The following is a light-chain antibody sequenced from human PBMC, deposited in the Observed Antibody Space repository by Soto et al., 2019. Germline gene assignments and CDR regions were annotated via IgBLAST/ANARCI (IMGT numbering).Light chain of an antibody. CDR1: QSVSSN. CDR2: STS. V-gene: IGKV3D-15*01. J-gene: IGKJ1*01. Sequence: EIVMPRARATLSVSPGERATLSCRASQSVSSNLAWYQQKPGQAPRLLIYSTSSRATGIPDRFSGSGSGTDFTLTINRLEPEDSAVYYCQPYDPPPRTFGQGTTVDI. CDR3: QPYDPPPRT.